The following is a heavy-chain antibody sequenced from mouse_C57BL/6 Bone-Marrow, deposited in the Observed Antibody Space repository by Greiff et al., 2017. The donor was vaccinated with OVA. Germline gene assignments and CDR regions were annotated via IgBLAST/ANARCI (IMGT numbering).Heavy chain of an antibody. V-gene: IGHV2-5*01. CDR3: AIGYGSSFYYFDY. J-gene: IGHJ2*01. CDR1: GFSLTSYG. Sequence: VMLVESGPGLVQPSQSLSITCTVSGFSLTSYGVHWVRQSPGKGLEWLGVIWRGGSTDYNAAFMSRLSITKDNSKSQVFFKMNSLQADDTAIYYCAIGYGSSFYYFDYWGQGTTLTVSS. D-gene: IGHD1-1*01. CDR2: IWRGGST.